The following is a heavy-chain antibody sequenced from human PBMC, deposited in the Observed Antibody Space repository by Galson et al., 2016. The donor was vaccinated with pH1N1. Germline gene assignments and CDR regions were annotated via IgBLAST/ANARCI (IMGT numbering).Heavy chain of an antibody. D-gene: IGHD3-16*01. CDR1: GFTFSNFA. V-gene: IGHV3-23*01. Sequence: SLRLSCAASGFTFSNFAMTWVRQAPGQGLEWVSIILASGKTSSYADSVKGRFTISRDDRKNTMYLQMNSLRAEDTAVYYCARSGGSGDDYFEHFDNWGQGTLVTVSS. CDR2: ILASGKTS. CDR3: ARSGGSGDDYFEHFDN. J-gene: IGHJ4*02.